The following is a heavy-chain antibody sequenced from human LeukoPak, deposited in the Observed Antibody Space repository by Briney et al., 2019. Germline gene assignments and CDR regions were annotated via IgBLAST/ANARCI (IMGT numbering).Heavy chain of an antibody. CDR1: GFIFSNYA. CDR2: ISGSGGST. D-gene: IGHD2-15*01. V-gene: IGHV3-23*01. CDR3: ATKAGLHGELSLFDY. J-gene: IGHJ4*02. Sequence: PGGSLRLSCAASGFIFSNYAMSWVRQAPGKGLEWVSAISGSGGSTYYADSVKGRFTISRDNSKNTLYLQMNSLRAEDTALYYCATKAGLHGELSLFDYWGQGSLVTVSS.